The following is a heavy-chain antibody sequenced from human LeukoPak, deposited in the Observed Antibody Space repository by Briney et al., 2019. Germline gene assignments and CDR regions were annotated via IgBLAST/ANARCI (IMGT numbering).Heavy chain of an antibody. Sequence: SETLSLTCTVSGGSISSSSYYWSWIRQPPGKGLEWIGEINHSGSTNYNPSLKSRVTISVDTSKNQFSLKLSSVTAADTAVYYCARETAAGTLDYWGQGTLVTVSS. J-gene: IGHJ4*02. CDR2: INHSGST. D-gene: IGHD6-13*01. V-gene: IGHV4-39*07. CDR1: GGSISSSSYY. CDR3: ARETAAGTLDY.